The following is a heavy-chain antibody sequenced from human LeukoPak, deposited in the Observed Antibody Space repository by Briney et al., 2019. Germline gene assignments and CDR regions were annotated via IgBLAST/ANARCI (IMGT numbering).Heavy chain of an antibody. CDR3: AKTRPLDSSSWSHGDY. V-gene: IGHV3-48*04. J-gene: IGHJ4*02. CDR2: IRSSGSTT. D-gene: IGHD6-13*01. CDR1: GFTFSSYS. Sequence: GGSLRLSCAASGFTFSSYSMNWVRQAPGKGLEWISYIRSSGSTTLYADSVKGRFTISRDNAKNSLYLQMNSLRAEDTAVYYCAKTRPLDSSSWSHGDYWGQGTLVTVSS.